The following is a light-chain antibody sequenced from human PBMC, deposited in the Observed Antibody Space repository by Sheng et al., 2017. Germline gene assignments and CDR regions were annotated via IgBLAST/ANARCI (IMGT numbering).Light chain of an antibody. CDR1: KLGDKY. Sequence: SYVLTQPPSVSVSPGQTAIITCSGDKLGDKYASWYQQRPGQSPVLLIYRDTKRPSGIPERFSGSNSGNTATLTISGTQAMDEADYYXQAWDSTAFYVFGAGTTVTVL. CDR2: RDT. V-gene: IGLV3-1*01. CDR3: QAWDSTAFYV. J-gene: IGLJ1*01.